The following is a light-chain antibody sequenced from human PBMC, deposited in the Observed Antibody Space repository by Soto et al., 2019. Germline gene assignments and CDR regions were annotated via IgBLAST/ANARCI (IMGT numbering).Light chain of an antibody. CDR1: RLGDKY. V-gene: IGLV3-1*01. CDR3: QAHDSRTVV. Sequence: SYELTQPPSVSVSPGQTASITCSGDRLGDKYACWYQQKPGQSPVLVIHQDTKRPSGIPERFSGSNSGNTATLTISGTQAMDEADYYCQAHDSRTVVFGGGTKLTVL. J-gene: IGLJ3*02. CDR2: QDT.